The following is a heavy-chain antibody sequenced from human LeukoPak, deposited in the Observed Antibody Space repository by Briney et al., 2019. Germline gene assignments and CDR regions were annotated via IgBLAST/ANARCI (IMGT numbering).Heavy chain of an antibody. Sequence: GGSLRLSCAASGFTFSTYSMNWVRQAPGKGLEWVSSISSSSSYIYYADSVKGRFTISRDNAKNSLYLQMNSLRAEDTAVYYCASRGSSWYKYFQHWGQGTLVTVSS. V-gene: IGHV3-21*01. CDR3: ASRGSSWYKYFQH. CDR2: ISSSSSYI. D-gene: IGHD6-13*01. CDR1: GFTFSTYS. J-gene: IGHJ1*01.